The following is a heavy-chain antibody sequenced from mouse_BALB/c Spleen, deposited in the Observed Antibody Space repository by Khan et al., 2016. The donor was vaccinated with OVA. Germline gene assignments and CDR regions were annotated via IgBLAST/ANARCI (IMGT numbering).Heavy chain of an antibody. Sequence: QIQLVQSGPEPKKPGETAKISCKASGYTFTNYGMNWVKQAPGKGLKWMGWINTYTGEPTYADDFKGRFAFSSETSASTAYLQINNLKNEDAATYFCARPPYFSYVMVYWGQGTSVTVSS. CDR1: GYTFTNYG. V-gene: IGHV9-3-1*01. CDR2: INTYTGEP. CDR3: ARPPYFSYVMVY. J-gene: IGHJ4*01. D-gene: IGHD2-10*01.